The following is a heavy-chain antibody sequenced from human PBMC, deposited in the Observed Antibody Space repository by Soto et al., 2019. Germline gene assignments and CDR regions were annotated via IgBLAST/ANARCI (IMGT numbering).Heavy chain of an antibody. CDR2: IIPIFGTA. J-gene: IGHJ5*02. V-gene: IGHV1-69*06. CDR3: AREHSSSFFDP. D-gene: IGHD6-6*01. CDR1: GSTISRYA. Sequence: GAPVEVSRKGSGSTISRYAISWVRQAPGQGLEWMGGIIPIFGTANYAQKFQGRVTITADKSTSTAYMELSSLRSEDTAVYYCAREHSSSFFDPWGQGTLVTAPQ.